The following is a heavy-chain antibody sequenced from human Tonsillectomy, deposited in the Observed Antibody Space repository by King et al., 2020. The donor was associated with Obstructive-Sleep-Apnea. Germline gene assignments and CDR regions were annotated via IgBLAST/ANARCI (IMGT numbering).Heavy chain of an antibody. CDR1: GGSISSNNW. CDR2: IYHSGST. Sequence: HVQLQESGPGLVRPSGTLSLTCAVSGGSISSNNWWSWVRQPPGKGLEWIGEIYHSGSTNYNPSLKSRLNISVDKAKKQFSLKLTSVTAEDTAVYYCTRGLQGGSLYFDSWGQGILVTVSA. V-gene: IGHV4-4*02. J-gene: IGHJ4*02. D-gene: IGHD1-26*01. CDR3: TRGLQGGSLYFDS.